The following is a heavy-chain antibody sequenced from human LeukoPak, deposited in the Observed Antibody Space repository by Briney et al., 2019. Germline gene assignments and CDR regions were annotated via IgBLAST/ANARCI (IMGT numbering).Heavy chain of an antibody. J-gene: IGHJ4*02. D-gene: IGHD6-19*01. CDR1: GYTFTGYY. CDR3: ARGIAVAGPYYFDY. Sequence: ASVKVSCKASGYTFTGYYMHWVRQAPGQGLEWMGWINPNSGGTNYAQKLQGRVTMTTDTSTSTAYMELRSLRSDDTAVYYCARGIAVAGPYYFDYWGQGTLVTVSS. CDR2: INPNSGGT. V-gene: IGHV1-2*02.